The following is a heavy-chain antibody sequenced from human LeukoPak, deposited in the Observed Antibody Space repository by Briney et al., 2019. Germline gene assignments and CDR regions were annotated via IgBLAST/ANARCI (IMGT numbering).Heavy chain of an antibody. J-gene: IGHJ6*02. CDR3: ARDQSTIFGVVIIPNYYYGMDV. CDR1: GYTFTSYG. CDR2: ISAYNGNT. Sequence: ASVKVSCKASGYTFTSYGISWVRQAPGQGLEWMGWISAYNGNTNYAQKLQGRVTMTTDTSMSTAYMELRSLRSDDTAVYYCARDQSTIFGVVIIPNYYYGMDVWGQGTTVTVSS. V-gene: IGHV1-18*01. D-gene: IGHD3-3*01.